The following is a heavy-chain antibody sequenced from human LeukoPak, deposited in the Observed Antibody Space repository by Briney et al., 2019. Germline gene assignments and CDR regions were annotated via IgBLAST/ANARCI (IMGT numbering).Heavy chain of an antibody. Sequence: SETLSLTCTVSGGSISGYYWSWIRQPPGKGLEWIGFMHHSGSTSHHPSLQNRVTMSVDTSKNQLSLKLTSATAADTAMYFCAGVRTAGTGPDCWGQGTLVTVSS. J-gene: IGHJ4*02. V-gene: IGHV4-59*01. D-gene: IGHD6-13*01. CDR3: AGVRTAGTGPDC. CDR1: GGSISGYY. CDR2: MHHSGST.